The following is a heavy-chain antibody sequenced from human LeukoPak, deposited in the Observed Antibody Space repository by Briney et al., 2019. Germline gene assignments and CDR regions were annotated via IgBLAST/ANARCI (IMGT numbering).Heavy chain of an antibody. CDR3: ARDRPLGYCSGGSCYPWFDP. D-gene: IGHD2-15*01. Sequence: GGSLRLSCAASGFTFSSYSMTWVRQAPGKGLEWVSSISSSSSYIYYADSVKGRLTISRDNAKNSLYLQMNSLRAEDTAVYYCARDRPLGYCSGGSCYPWFDPWGQGTLVTVSS. J-gene: IGHJ5*02. CDR1: GFTFSSYS. V-gene: IGHV3-21*01. CDR2: ISSSSSYI.